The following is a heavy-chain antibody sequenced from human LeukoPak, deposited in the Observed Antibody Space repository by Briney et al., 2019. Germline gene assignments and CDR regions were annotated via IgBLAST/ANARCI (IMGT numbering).Heavy chain of an antibody. CDR3: ARALGVTPPYYFSYGMDV. Sequence: GGSLRLSCAASGFTFSSYWMTWVRQAAGKGLEWVANIKQDGIEKYYVDSVKGRFTISRDNAENSMYLQMNSLRAEDTAVYFCARALGVTPPYYFSYGMDVWGKGATVTVSS. V-gene: IGHV3-7*03. CDR1: GFTFSSYW. D-gene: IGHD2-21*02. CDR2: IKQDGIEK. J-gene: IGHJ6*04.